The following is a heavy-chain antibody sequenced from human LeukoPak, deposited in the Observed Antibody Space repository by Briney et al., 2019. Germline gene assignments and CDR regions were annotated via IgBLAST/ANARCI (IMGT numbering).Heavy chain of an antibody. D-gene: IGHD6-19*01. V-gene: IGHV3-30*18. CDR1: GFTFSSYS. Sequence: GGSLRLSCAASGFTFSSYSMHWVRQAPGKGLEWVAVISYDGSNKYYADSVKGRFTISRDNSKNTLCLQMNSLRAEDTAVYYCANNGIAVAGTLDYWGQGTLVTVSS. CDR2: ISYDGSNK. J-gene: IGHJ4*02. CDR3: ANNGIAVAGTLDY.